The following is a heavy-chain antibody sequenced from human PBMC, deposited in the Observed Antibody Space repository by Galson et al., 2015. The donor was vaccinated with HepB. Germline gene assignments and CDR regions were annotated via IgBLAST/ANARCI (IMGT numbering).Heavy chain of an antibody. CDR2: INAGKDDT. D-gene: IGHD3-16*02. CDR1: GYTFTTYA. Sequence: SVKVSCKASGYTFTTYAIHWVRQAPGQRLEWLGWINAGKDDTKLAQKFLGRVTITRDTSASTVYMDLSSLRSEDTAVYYCVRGHTITFGGVFVVPVYFDSWGQGSLVTVSS. J-gene: IGHJ4*02. CDR3: VRGHTITFGGVFVVPVYFDS. V-gene: IGHV1-3*01.